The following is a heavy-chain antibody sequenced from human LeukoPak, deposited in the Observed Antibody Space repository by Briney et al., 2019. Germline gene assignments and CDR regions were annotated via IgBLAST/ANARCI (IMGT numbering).Heavy chain of an antibody. D-gene: IGHD6-6*01. V-gene: IGHV3-74*01. CDR2: INGDGSST. Sequence: GGSLRLSCAASDFTFSNYWMHWVRQAPGKGLVWVSRINGDGSSTNYADSVKGRFTISRDNAKNTLYLQMDSLRAEDTAVYYCARDRHSSSFSPPDYWGQGTLVTVSS. J-gene: IGHJ4*02. CDR1: DFTFSNYW. CDR3: ARDRHSSSFSPPDY.